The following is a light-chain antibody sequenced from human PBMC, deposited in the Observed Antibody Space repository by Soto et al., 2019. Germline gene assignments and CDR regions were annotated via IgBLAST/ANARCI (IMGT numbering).Light chain of an antibody. CDR2: EVS. CDR3: CSYAGSSTYV. J-gene: IGLJ1*01. Sequence: QSVLTQPASVSVSPGQSITISCTGTSSDVGSYNLVSWYQQHPGKAPKVMIYEVSKRPSGVPNRFSGSKSGYTASLTISGLQAEDEADYYCCSYAGSSTYVFGTGTKVTVL. CDR1: SSDVGSYNL. V-gene: IGLV2-23*02.